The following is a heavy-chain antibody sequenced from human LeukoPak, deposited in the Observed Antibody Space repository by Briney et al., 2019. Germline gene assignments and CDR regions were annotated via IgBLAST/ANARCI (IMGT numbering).Heavy chain of an antibody. CDR1: GGSISSYY. CDR2: IYYSGST. CDR3: ARKGLTGGLDY. J-gene: IGHJ4*02. Sequence: SETLSLTCTVSGGSISSYYWAWIRQPPGKGLEWIGYIYYSGSTNYNPSLKSRVTISVDTSKKQFSLKLSSVTAADTAVYYCARKGLTGGLDYWGQGTLVTVSS. V-gene: IGHV4-59*01. D-gene: IGHD2-8*02.